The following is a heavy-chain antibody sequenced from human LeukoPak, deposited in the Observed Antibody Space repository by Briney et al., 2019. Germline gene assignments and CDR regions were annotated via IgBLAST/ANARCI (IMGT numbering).Heavy chain of an antibody. CDR2: IYSGGST. D-gene: IGHD4-17*01. Sequence: GGSLRLSCAASGFTVSSNYMSWVRQAPGKGLEWVSVIYSGGSTYYADSVKGRFTISRDNSKNTLYLQMNSLRAEDTAVYYCTTSLSGDYVRVVEYWGQGTLVTVSS. CDR1: GFTVSSNY. CDR3: TTSLSGDYVRVVEY. V-gene: IGHV3-53*01. J-gene: IGHJ4*02.